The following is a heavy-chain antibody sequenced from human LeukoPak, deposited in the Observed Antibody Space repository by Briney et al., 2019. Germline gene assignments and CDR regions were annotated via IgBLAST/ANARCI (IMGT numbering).Heavy chain of an antibody. CDR3: AKEHMAAAVYYFDY. CDR1: GFTFSSYS. CDR2: ISSSSSYI. D-gene: IGHD6-13*01. J-gene: IGHJ4*02. V-gene: IGHV3-21*04. Sequence: GGSLRLSCAASGFTFSSYSMNWVRQAPGKGLEWVSSISSSSSYIYYADSVKGRFTISRDNAKNSLYLQMSSLRAEDTAVYYCAKEHMAAAVYYFDYWGQGTLVTVSS.